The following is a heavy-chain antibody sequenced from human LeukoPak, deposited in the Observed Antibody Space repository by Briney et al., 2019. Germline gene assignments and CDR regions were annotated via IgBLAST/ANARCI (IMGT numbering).Heavy chain of an antibody. D-gene: IGHD3-10*01. J-gene: IGHJ5*02. V-gene: IGHV3-30*03. CDR2: LSYDGSNK. CDR3: ARGSSITMVRGVIITHWFDP. CDR1: GFTFRKFG. Sequence: GRSLRLSCVASGFTFRKFGMHWVRQAPGKGLEWVAVLSYDGSNKYYADSVKGRFTISRDNSKNTLYLQMNSLRADDTAVYYCARGSSITMVRGVIITHWFDPWGQGTLVTVSS.